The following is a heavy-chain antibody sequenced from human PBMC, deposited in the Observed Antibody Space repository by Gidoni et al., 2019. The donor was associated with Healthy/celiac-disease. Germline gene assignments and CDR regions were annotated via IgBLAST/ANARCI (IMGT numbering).Heavy chain of an antibody. CDR3: ARDFDYGDYYFDY. CDR1: GYSISSGYY. CDR2: IYHSGST. Sequence: QVQLQESGPGLVKPSETLSLTCTVSGYSISSGYYWGWIRQPPGKGLEWIGSIYHSGSTYYNPSLKSRFTISVDTSKNQFSLKLSSVNAADTAVYYCARDFDYGDYYFDYWGQGTLVTVSS. D-gene: IGHD4-17*01. J-gene: IGHJ4*02. V-gene: IGHV4-38-2*02.